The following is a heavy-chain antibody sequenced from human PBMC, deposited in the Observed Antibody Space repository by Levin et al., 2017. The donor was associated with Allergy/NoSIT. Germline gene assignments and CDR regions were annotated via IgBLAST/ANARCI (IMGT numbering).Heavy chain of an antibody. D-gene: IGHD1-20*01. V-gene: IGHV3-74*01. CDR3: ARSYNWNDGYAFDI. CDR1: GFTFSSYW. Sequence: GESLKISCAASGFTFSSYWMHWVRQAPGKGLVWVSRIKSDGSSTSYADSVKGRFTISRDNAKNTLYLQMNSLRVEDTAVYYCARSYNWNDGYAFDIWGQGTMVTVSS. J-gene: IGHJ3*02. CDR2: IKSDGSST.